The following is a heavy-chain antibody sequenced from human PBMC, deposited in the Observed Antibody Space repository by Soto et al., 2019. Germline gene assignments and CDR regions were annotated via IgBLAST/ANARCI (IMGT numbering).Heavy chain of an antibody. CDR2: INAGNGNT. CDR1: GCKFTSYA. J-gene: IGHJ3*02. V-gene: IGHV1-3*01. CDR3: ARASGAFDI. Sequence: ASVKVSCKASGCKFTSYAMHWVRQAPGQRLEWMGWINAGNGNTKYSQKFQDRVTITMDTSASTAYMELSSLRSEDTAVYYCARASGAFDIWGQGTMVTVS. D-gene: IGHD3-3*01.